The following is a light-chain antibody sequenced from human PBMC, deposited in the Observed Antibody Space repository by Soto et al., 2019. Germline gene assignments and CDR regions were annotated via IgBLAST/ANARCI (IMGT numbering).Light chain of an antibody. CDR2: GVS. CDR3: SSYTSSTTYF. Sequence: QSVLTQPASVSASPGQSIAISCTGTSSDVGGYNYVSWYQQHPGKAPKLMIYGVSYRPSGVSNRFSGSKSGNTASLTISGLQAEDEADYYCSSYTSSTTYFFGTGTKVTVL. V-gene: IGLV2-14*01. J-gene: IGLJ1*01. CDR1: SSDVGGYNY.